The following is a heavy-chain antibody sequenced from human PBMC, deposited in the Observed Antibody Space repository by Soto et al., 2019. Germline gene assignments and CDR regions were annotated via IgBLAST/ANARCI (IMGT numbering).Heavy chain of an antibody. CDR3: ARDQAGITTAGGGRIDR. Sequence: QVQLVESGGGVVQPGRSLRLSCAASGFTFSTHAMHWVRQAPGKGLECVAIVSFDGSNKYYEDSVKGRFTISRDNSNNTLYLQMRGLTPEDTAFYYCARDQAGITTAGGGRIDRWGQGTLVTVSS. CDR1: GFTFSTHA. D-gene: IGHD6-13*01. J-gene: IGHJ5*02. V-gene: IGHV3-30-3*01. CDR2: VSFDGSNK.